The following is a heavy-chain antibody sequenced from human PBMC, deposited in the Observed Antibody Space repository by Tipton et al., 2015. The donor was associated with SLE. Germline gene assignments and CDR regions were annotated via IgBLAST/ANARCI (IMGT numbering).Heavy chain of an antibody. V-gene: IGHV4-38-2*02. J-gene: IGHJ3*02. CDR1: GYSISSGYY. D-gene: IGHD3-3*01. Sequence: LRLSCAVSGYSISSGYYWGWIRQPPGKGLEWFGSIYHSGSTYYNPSLKSRVTISVDTSKNQFSLKLSSVTAADTAVYYCAREGDFWSGYSLGAFDIWGQGTMVTVSS. CDR2: IYHSGST. CDR3: AREGDFWSGYSLGAFDI.